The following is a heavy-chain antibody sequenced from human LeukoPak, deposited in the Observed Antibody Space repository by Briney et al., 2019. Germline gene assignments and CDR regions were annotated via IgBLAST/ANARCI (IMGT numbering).Heavy chain of an antibody. CDR2: IYYDGSST. V-gene: IGHV3-74*01. Sequence: GGSLTLSCAASGFTFSSYWMPWVRQAPGKGLVWVSRIYYDGSSTSYADSVKGGFTISGDNAKNTLYLQMNSLRVEDTAVYYCARELDYWGQGTLVTVSS. CDR1: GFTFSSYW. CDR3: ARELDY. J-gene: IGHJ4*02.